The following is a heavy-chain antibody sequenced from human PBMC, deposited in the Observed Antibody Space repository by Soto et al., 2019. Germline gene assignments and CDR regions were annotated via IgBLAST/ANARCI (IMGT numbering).Heavy chain of an antibody. D-gene: IGHD2-15*01. Sequence: SETLSLTCTVSGGSISSYYWSWIRQPPGKGLEWIGYTYYSGSTNYNPSLKSRVTMSVDTSKNQFSLKLNSVTAADTAVYYCARTYCSGANCYPGGNRFDPWGQGTLVTVSS. CDR2: TYYSGST. J-gene: IGHJ5*02. V-gene: IGHV4-59*01. CDR3: ARTYCSGANCYPGGNRFDP. CDR1: GGSISSYY.